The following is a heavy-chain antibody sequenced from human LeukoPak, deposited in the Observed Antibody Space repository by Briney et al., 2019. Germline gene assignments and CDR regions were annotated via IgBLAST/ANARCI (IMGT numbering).Heavy chain of an antibody. CDR3: ARDDNYGIQK. J-gene: IGHJ1*01. CDR2: IKSDGSAT. V-gene: IGHV3-74*01. Sequence: PGGSLRLSCAASGFTFSGYWMHWVRQGPGKGLVWVSCIKSDGSATYYADSVKGRFTISRDNAKNTLYLQINSLRAEDTAVYYLARDDNYGIQKWGQGTLGNVSS. D-gene: IGHD5-24*01. CDR1: GFTFSGYW.